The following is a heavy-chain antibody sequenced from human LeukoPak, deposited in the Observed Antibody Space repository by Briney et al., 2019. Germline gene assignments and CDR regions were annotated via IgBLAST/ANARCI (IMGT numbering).Heavy chain of an antibody. D-gene: IGHD6-6*01. CDR1: GYTFTSYY. CDR2: INPSGGST. J-gene: IGHJ4*02. CDR3: ASVTPSSSLFY. V-gene: IGHV1-46*01. Sequence: GASVKVSCKXSGYTFTSYYMHWVRQAPRQGLEWMGVINPSGGSTSYAQKFQGRVTMTRDTSTSTVYMELSSLRSEDTAVYYCASVTPSSSLFYWGQGTLVTVSS.